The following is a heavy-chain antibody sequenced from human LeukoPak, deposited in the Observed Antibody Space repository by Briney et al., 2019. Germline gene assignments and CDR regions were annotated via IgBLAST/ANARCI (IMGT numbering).Heavy chain of an antibody. D-gene: IGHD5-12*01. J-gene: IGHJ6*03. CDR3: ARGIVPRGYRGHPLDYYYMDV. CDR1: AFTFSSYW. V-gene: IGHV3-7*01. Sequence: PGGSLRLSCAGSAFTFSSYWMSWVRQAPGKGLEWVANMKQDGSEKDYVDSVKGRFTISRDNAKNSLYLQMNSLRAEDTAVYYCARGIVPRGYRGHPLDYYYMDVWGKGTTVTPSS. CDR2: MKQDGSEK.